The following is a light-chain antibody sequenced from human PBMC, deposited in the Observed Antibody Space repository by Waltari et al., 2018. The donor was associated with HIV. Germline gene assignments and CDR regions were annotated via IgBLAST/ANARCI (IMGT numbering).Light chain of an antibody. Sequence: EIVMTQSPGTLSVSPGERATLSCRASQSVSSNLAWYQQKPSQAPRLLIYGASTRATGIPAMFSGSGSGTEFTLTISRLQSEDFAVYYCQQYNNWRTFGQGTKVEIK. CDR3: QQYNNWRT. V-gene: IGKV3-15*01. CDR1: QSVSSN. J-gene: IGKJ1*01. CDR2: GAS.